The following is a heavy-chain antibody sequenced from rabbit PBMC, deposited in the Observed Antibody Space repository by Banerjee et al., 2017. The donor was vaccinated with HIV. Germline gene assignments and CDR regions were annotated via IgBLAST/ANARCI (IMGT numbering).Heavy chain of an antibody. Sequence: QEQLEESGGDLVKPEGSLTLTCTASAFSFSNKYVMCWVRQAPGKGLEWIACINTISGNTVYATWAKGRFTISKASWTTVTLQMTSLTAADTASYFCARWEYNYDDYGDAQYYFDLWGPGTLVTVS. J-gene: IGHJ4*01. V-gene: IGHV1S45*01. D-gene: IGHD2-1*01. CDR3: ARWEYNYDDYGDAQYYFDL. CDR2: INTISGNT. CDR1: AFSFSNKYV.